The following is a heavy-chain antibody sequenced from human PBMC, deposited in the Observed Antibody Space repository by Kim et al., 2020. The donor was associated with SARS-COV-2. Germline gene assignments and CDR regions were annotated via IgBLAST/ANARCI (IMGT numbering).Heavy chain of an antibody. CDR3: ARDTEGSGSYLDS. V-gene: IGHV3-30*01. D-gene: IGHD3-10*01. J-gene: IGHJ4*02. Sequence: YYADAVKGRFTISRDKSNYALYLQMNSLSPEDTALYYCARDTEGSGSYLDSWGQGTLVTVSS.